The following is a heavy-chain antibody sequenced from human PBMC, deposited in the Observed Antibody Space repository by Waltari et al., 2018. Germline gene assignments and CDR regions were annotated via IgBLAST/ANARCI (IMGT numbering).Heavy chain of an antibody. D-gene: IGHD1-7*01. Sequence: VQLVGSGGGVDKPRRSLRQSCAASGFNLCSYDIPWERQASGQGPAWVAVISYDGSNKYYADSVKGRFTISRDNSKNTLYLQMNSLRAEDTAVYYCARDLELRGAFDIWGQGTMVTVSS. CDR2: ISYDGSNK. V-gene: IGHV3-30-3*01. CDR1: GFNLCSYD. J-gene: IGHJ3*02. CDR3: ARDLELRGAFDI.